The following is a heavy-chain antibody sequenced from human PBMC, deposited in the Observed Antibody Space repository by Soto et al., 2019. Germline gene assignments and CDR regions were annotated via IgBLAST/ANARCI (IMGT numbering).Heavy chain of an antibody. D-gene: IGHD3-10*01. V-gene: IGHV2-5*02. Sequence: QITLKESGPTLVKPTQTLTLTCTFSGFSLSTSGVGVGWIRQPPGKALEWLALIYWDDDKGYSPSLKTRLTIAKDPSKLQLVLTMPNMDPVHTATYYCAQYRYGSYDYWGQGTLVTVSS. CDR2: IYWDDDK. J-gene: IGHJ4*02. CDR3: AQYRYGSYDY. CDR1: GFSLSTSGVG.